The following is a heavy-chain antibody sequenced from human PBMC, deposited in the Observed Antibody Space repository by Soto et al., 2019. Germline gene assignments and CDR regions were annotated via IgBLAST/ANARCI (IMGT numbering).Heavy chain of an antibody. CDR1: GGTFSSYA. CDR2: IIPIFGTA. CDR3: ARDHYCSSTSCSYGMDV. Sequence: SVKVSCKASGGTFSSYAMSWVRQAPGQGLEWMGGIIPIFGTANYAQKFQGRVTITADKSTSTAYMELSSLRSEDTAVYYCARDHYCSSTSCSYGMDVWGQGTTVTVSS. J-gene: IGHJ6*02. D-gene: IGHD2-2*01. V-gene: IGHV1-69*06.